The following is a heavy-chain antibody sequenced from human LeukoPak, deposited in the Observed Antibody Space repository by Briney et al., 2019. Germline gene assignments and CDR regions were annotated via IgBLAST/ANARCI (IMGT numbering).Heavy chain of an antibody. CDR1: GGSFSGYY. Sequence: SETLSLTCAVYGGSFSGYYWSWVRQPRGKGREWLGEINHSGSTNYNPSRKSRVTISVATSKNQFSLKLSSLTAAYTAVYYCARRDLRYFDWLPTEGFQHWGQGTLVTVSS. CDR3: ARRDLRYFDWLPTEGFQH. V-gene: IGHV4-34*01. D-gene: IGHD3-9*01. J-gene: IGHJ1*01. CDR2: INHSGST.